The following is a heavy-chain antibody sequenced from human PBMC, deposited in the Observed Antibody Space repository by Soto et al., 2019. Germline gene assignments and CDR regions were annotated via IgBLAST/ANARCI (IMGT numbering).Heavy chain of an antibody. CDR3: ARNYGDPIAYPWYFDL. Sequence: GGSLRLSCAASGFTFSSYSMNWVRQAPGKGLEWVSYISSSSSTIYYADSVKGRFTISRDNAKNSLYLQMNSLRAEDTAVYYCARNYGDPIAYPWYFDLWGRGTLVTVSS. CDR1: GFTFSSYS. J-gene: IGHJ2*01. V-gene: IGHV3-48*01. CDR2: ISSSSSTI. D-gene: IGHD4-17*01.